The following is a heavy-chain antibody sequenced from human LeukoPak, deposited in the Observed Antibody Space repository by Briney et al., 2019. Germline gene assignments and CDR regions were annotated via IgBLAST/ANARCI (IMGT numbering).Heavy chain of an antibody. CDR2: IRSKAYGGTT. V-gene: IGHV3-49*04. Sequence: PGGSLRLSCTASGFTFGDYAMSWVRQAPGKGLEWVGFIRSKAYGGTTEYAASVKGRFTISRDDSKSIAYLQMNSLKTEDTAVYYCTRDGEDSSGGGSLHYFDYWGQGTLVTVSS. J-gene: IGHJ4*02. CDR3: TRDGEDSSGGGSLHYFDY. CDR1: GFTFGDYA. D-gene: IGHD6-19*01.